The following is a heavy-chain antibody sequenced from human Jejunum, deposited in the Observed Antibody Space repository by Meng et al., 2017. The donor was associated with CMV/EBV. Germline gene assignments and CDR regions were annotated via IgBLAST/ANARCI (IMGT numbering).Heavy chain of an antibody. Sequence: VWLQESAPGLVKPSRTLSVSSPVSVASISSDIWWSWVRQPPGKGLEWIGEVYHRGDTNYNPSLKSRVDISVDKSRNQFYLSLFSVTAADTAVYYCGRDQGRELINHWGQGTLVTVSS. CDR2: VYHRGDT. J-gene: IGHJ4*02. CDR1: VASISSDIW. D-gene: IGHD1-7*01. V-gene: IGHV4-4*02. CDR3: GRDQGRELINH.